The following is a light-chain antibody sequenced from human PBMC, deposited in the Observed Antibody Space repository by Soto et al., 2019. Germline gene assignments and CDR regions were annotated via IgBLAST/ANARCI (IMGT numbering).Light chain of an antibody. CDR3: QQYGSPWT. CDR1: QSVWGSL. J-gene: IGKJ1*01. CDR2: GAS. Sequence: ETVLTQSPGSLSLSPGERATLSCRASQSVWGSLLAWYQHKPGQTPRLLIYGASSRATGIPDRFSASGSGNAFTLTISTLEPEDFEVYYCQQYGSPWTFGKGTKVEIK. V-gene: IGKV3-20*01.